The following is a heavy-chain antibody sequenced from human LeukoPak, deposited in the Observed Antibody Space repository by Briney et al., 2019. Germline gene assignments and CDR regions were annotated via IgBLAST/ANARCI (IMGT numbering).Heavy chain of an antibody. CDR2: ISSSSSYI. V-gene: IGHV3-21*01. J-gene: IGHJ4*02. CDR1: GFTFSSYS. CDR3: ARESTSSSWSRTIDY. D-gene: IGHD6-13*01. Sequence: GGSLRLSCAASGFTFSSYSMNWVRQAPGKGLEWVSSISSSSSYIYYADSVKGRFTISRDNAKNSLYLQMNSLRAEDTAVYYCARESTSSSWSRTIDYWGQGALVTVSS.